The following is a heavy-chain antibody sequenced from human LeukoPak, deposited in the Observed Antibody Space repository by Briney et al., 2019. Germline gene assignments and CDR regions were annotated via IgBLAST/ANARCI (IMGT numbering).Heavy chain of an antibody. Sequence: GGSLRLSCTASGFTFGDYAMSWVRQAPGKGLEWVGFIRSKAYGGTTEYAASVKGRFTISRDDSKSIAYLQMNSPKTEDTAVYYCRVTTVTDNWFDPWGQGTLVTVSS. CDR2: IRSKAYGGTT. CDR3: RVTTVTDNWFDP. J-gene: IGHJ5*02. CDR1: GFTFGDYA. V-gene: IGHV3-49*04. D-gene: IGHD4-17*01.